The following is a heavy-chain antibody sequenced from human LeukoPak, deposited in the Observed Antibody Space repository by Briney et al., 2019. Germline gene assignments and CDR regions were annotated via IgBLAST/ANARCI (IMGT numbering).Heavy chain of an antibody. D-gene: IGHD5-18*01. V-gene: IGHV4-59*11. J-gene: IGHJ3*02. CDR2: IYYSGST. CDR1: GVSISTHY. CDR3: ARDPRGYSYGDAFDI. Sequence: PSETLSLTCNVSGVSISTHYWSWIRQSPGKGLEWIGSIYYSGSTYYNPSLKSRVTISVDTSKNQFSLKLSSVTAADTAVYYCARDPRGYSYGDAFDIWGQGTMVTVSS.